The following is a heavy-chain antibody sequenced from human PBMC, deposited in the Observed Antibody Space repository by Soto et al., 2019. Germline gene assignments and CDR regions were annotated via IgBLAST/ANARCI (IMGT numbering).Heavy chain of an antibody. CDR2: IYPGDSDT. J-gene: IGHJ3*01. Sequence: PGESLKISCKGSGYIFTNYWIGWMRQMPGKGLEWMGLIYPGDSDTRYSPSFQGQVTFSADESTNTAYLQWTSLKASDTAMYYCARRSREDRVVVQTAGDAFNVWGQLTMVTVSS. CDR1: GYIFTNYW. V-gene: IGHV5-51*01. CDR3: ARRSREDRVVVQTAGDAFNV. D-gene: IGHD2-21*02.